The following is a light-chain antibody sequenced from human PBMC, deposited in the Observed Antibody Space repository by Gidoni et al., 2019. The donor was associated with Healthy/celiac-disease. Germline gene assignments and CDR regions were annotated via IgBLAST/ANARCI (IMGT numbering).Light chain of an antibody. V-gene: IGLV2-14*01. CDR3: SSYTSSSTPYV. CDR2: EVS. Sequence: QSALTQPASVSGSPGQSLTISCTGTSSDVGGYNYVSWYQQDPGKAPKLMIYEVSNRPSGVSNRFSGSKSGNTASLTISGLQAEDEADYYCSSYTSSSTPYVFGTGTKVTVL. J-gene: IGLJ1*01. CDR1: SSDVGGYNY.